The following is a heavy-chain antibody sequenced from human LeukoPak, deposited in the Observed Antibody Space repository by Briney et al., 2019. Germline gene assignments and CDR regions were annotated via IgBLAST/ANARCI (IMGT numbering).Heavy chain of an antibody. Sequence: SETLSLTCTVSGGSISSSSYYWGWIRQPPGKGLEWIGTIYYAGDTYYNPSLKSRVTMSEDTSKNQLSLKLTSVTAADAAVYYCARRTGLFAPAGSDWGQGTLVIVSS. CDR3: ARRTGLFAPAGSD. V-gene: IGHV4-39*01. D-gene: IGHD6-13*01. J-gene: IGHJ4*02. CDR2: IYYAGDT. CDR1: GGSISSSSYY.